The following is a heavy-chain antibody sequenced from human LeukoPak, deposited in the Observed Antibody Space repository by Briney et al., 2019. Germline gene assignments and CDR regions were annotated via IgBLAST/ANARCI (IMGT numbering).Heavy chain of an antibody. Sequence: GGSLRLSCAASGFTFSSYGMHWVRQAPGKGLEWVAVISYDGSNKYYADSVRGRFTISRDNSKNTLYLQMNSLRAEDTAVYYCAREGDGYKSFDYWGQGTLVTVSS. CDR2: ISYDGSNK. D-gene: IGHD5-24*01. J-gene: IGHJ4*02. CDR3: AREGDGYKSFDY. V-gene: IGHV3-30*03. CDR1: GFTFSSYG.